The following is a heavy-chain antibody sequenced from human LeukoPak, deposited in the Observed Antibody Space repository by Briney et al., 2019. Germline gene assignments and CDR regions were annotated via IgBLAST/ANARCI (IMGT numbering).Heavy chain of an antibody. CDR3: ARVVLYYDFWSAYFHD. CDR1: GFTFSSYS. CDR2: ISSTGSSI. Sequence: GGSLRLSCAASGFTFSSYSMNWVRQAPGKGLEWISYISSTGSSIYYADSVKGRFTISRDNAKNSLYLQMNSLRAEDTAVYYCARVVLYYDFWSAYFHDWGQGTLVTVSS. V-gene: IGHV3-48*01. D-gene: IGHD3-3*01. J-gene: IGHJ4*02.